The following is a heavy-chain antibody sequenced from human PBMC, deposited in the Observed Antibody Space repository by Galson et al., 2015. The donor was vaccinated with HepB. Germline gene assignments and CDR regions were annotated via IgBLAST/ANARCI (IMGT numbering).Heavy chain of an antibody. CDR2: ISYDGSNK. CDR1: GFTFSSYG. D-gene: IGHD1-26*01. V-gene: IGHV3-30*18. J-gene: IGHJ6*02. CDR3: AKSRGSYFSGMDV. Sequence: SLRLSCAASGFTFSSYGMHWVRQAPGKGLEWVAVISYDGSNKYYADSVKGRFTISRDNSKNTLYLQMNSLRAEDTTVYYCAKSRGSYFSGMDVWGQGTTVTVSS.